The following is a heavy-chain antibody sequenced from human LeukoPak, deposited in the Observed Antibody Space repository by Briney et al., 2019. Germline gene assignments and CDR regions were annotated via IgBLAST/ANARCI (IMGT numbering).Heavy chain of an antibody. CDR3: ARDPSNSGCDYLYDFDY. J-gene: IGHJ4*02. V-gene: IGHV1-2*02. Sequence: APVKVSCKASGYTFTGYYMHWVRQAPGQGLEWMGWINTDNGGTNYAQKFQGRVTMTRDMPISTAYMELSRLRSDGTAVYYCARDPSNSGCDYLYDFDYWGQGTLVTVSS. D-gene: IGHD5-12*01. CDR2: INTDNGGT. CDR1: GYTFTGYY.